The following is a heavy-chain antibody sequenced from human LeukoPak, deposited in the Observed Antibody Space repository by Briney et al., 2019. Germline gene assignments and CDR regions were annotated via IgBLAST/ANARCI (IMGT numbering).Heavy chain of an antibody. Sequence: ASVTVSCKASGYTFTSYNVNWVRQATGQGLELVGWVNPNSGDTVYAQKFRGRVTMTRDTSISTAYMELSSLRSEDTAVYYCARAVGAPRHFDYWGQGTLVTVSS. D-gene: IGHD1-26*01. J-gene: IGHJ4*02. V-gene: IGHV1-8*01. CDR1: GYTFTSYN. CDR3: ARAVGAPRHFDY. CDR2: VNPNSGDT.